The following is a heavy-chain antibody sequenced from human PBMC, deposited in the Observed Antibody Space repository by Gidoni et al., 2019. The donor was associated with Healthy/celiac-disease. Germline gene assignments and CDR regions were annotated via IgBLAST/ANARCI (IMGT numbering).Heavy chain of an antibody. V-gene: IGHV3-30*18. CDR2: ISYDGSNK. D-gene: IGHD3-22*01. Sequence: QVQLVESGGGVVQPGRSLRLSCAASGFPFSSYGMHWVRQAPGKGLEWVAVISYDGSNKYYADSVKGRFTISRDNSKNTLYLQMNSLRAEDTAVYYCAKTAGGYYDSSGYYYDYWGQGTLVTVSS. J-gene: IGHJ4*02. CDR3: AKTAGGYYDSSGYYYDY. CDR1: GFPFSSYG.